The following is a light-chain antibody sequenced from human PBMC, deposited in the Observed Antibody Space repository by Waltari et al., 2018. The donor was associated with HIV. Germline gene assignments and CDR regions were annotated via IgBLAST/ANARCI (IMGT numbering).Light chain of an antibody. J-gene: IGLJ1*01. CDR1: SSNIGRNY. Sequence: QSVLTQPPSASGTSGQRVTISCSGSSSNIGRNYVYWYQQLPGTAPKLLIYRNNQRPSGVPDRFSGSKSGTSASLAISGLRSEDEADYYCAAWDDSLSVVYVFGTGTKVTVL. V-gene: IGLV1-47*01. CDR3: AAWDDSLSVVYV. CDR2: RNN.